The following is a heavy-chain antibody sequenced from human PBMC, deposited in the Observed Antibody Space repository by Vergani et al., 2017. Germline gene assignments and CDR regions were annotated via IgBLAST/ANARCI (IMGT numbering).Heavy chain of an antibody. Sequence: EVPLVQSGAEVKTPGESLQISCKGSGYSFTSYWIGWVRQMPGKGLEWMGIIYPGDSDTRYSPSFQGQVTISADKSISTAYLQWSSLKASDTAMYYCATTRGEGYSYGFNYYYGMDVWGQGTTVTVSS. D-gene: IGHD5-18*01. J-gene: IGHJ6*02. CDR2: IYPGDSDT. CDR1: GYSFTSYW. V-gene: IGHV5-51*01. CDR3: ATTRGEGYSYGFNYYYGMDV.